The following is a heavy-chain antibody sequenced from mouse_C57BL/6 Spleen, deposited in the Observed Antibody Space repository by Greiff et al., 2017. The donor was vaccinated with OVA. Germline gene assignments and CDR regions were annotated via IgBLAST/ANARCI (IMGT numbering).Heavy chain of an antibody. CDR3: AIDGDYGYLAWFAY. J-gene: IGHJ3*01. Sequence: QVQLQQPGAELVKPGASVKVSCKASGYTFTSYWMHWVKQRPGQGLEWLGRIHPSDSDTNYNQKFTGKATLTVDKSSSTAYMQRSSLTSEDFAVYDCAIDGDYGYLAWFAYWGQGTLVTVSA. CDR2: IHPSDSDT. CDR1: GYTFTSYW. D-gene: IGHD2-2*01. V-gene: IGHV1-74*01.